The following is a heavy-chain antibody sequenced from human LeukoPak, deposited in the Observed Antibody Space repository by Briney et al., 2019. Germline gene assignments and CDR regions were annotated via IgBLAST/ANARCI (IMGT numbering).Heavy chain of an antibody. D-gene: IGHD4-23*01. J-gene: IGHJ6*03. Sequence: SESLSLTCTVSGGSISSGSYYWSWIRQPAGKGLEWIGRIYTSGSTNYNPSLKSRVTISVDTSKNQFSLKLSSVTAADTAVYYCARDRKDYGGNSPYYYMDVWGKGTTVTVSS. CDR1: GGSISSGSYY. CDR3: ARDRKDYGGNSPYYYMDV. CDR2: IYTSGST. V-gene: IGHV4-61*02.